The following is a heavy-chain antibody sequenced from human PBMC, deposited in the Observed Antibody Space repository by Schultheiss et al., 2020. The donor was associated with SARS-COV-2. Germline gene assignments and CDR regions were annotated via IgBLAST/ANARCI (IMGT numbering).Heavy chain of an antibody. CDR1: GFTFSSYG. J-gene: IGHJ3*02. Sequence: GGSLRLSCAASGFTFSSYGMHWVRQAPGKGLEWVGRTRNKANSYTTEYAASVKGRFTISRDDSKNSLYLQMNSLKTEDTAVYYCASAPPGIRAFDIWGQGTMVTVSS. CDR2: TRNKANSYTT. V-gene: IGHV3-72*01. D-gene: IGHD3-10*01. CDR3: ASAPPGIRAFDI.